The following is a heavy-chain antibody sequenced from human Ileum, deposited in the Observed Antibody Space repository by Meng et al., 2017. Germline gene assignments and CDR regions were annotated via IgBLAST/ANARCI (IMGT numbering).Heavy chain of an antibody. Sequence: QVQLVESGGGVVQPGRSLRLSCAASGLTFSNYALHWVRQAPGKGLEWVAVMSYDGNNKYYADSVKGRFTISRDNSKNTLFLQMNSLRAEDTAVYYCATPGGSGWSRGFDYWGQGTLVTVSS. V-gene: IGHV3-30*01. D-gene: IGHD6-19*01. CDR1: GLTFSNYA. CDR2: MSYDGNNK. J-gene: IGHJ4*02. CDR3: ATPGGSGWSRGFDY.